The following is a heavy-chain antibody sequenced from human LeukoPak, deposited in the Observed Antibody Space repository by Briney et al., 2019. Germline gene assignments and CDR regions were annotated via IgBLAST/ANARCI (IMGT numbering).Heavy chain of an antibody. CDR1: GFTFSSAW. D-gene: IGHD6-6*01. J-gene: IGHJ4*02. V-gene: IGHV3-7*03. Sequence: PGGSLRLSCTASGFTFSSAWMHWVRQAPGKGLEWVANIRQDGSEKYYVDSVKGRFTISRDNSKNTLYLQMNSLRAEDTAVYYCPKGMSSSSVFDYWGQGTLVTVSS. CDR2: IRQDGSEK. CDR3: PKGMSSSSVFDY.